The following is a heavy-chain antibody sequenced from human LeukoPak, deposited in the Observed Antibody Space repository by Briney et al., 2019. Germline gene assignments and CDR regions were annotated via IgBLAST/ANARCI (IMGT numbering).Heavy chain of an antibody. V-gene: IGHV3-23*01. J-gene: IGHJ4*02. CDR1: GFTFSSYA. Sequence: GGSLRLSCAASGFTFSSYAMSWVRQAPGKGLEWVSAISGSGGSTYYADSVKGRFTIPRDNSKNTLYLQMNSLRAEDTAVYYCAKEYYYDSSGYSDYWGQGTLVTVSS. CDR2: ISGSGGST. CDR3: AKEYYYDSSGYSDY. D-gene: IGHD3-22*01.